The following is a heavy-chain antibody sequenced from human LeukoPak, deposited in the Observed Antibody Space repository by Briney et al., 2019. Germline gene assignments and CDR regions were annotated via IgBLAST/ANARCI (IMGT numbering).Heavy chain of an antibody. CDR3: ARGGGFLTGDAFDI. Sequence: QPGGSLRLSCAASGFTFSSYWMHWVRQAPGKGPVWVSRINSDGNIMNYAASVKGRFTISRDNAKNTLYLQMNSLRAEDTAFYFCARGGGFLTGDAFDIWGQGTLVTVSS. D-gene: IGHD3-9*01. CDR2: INSDGNIM. J-gene: IGHJ3*02. V-gene: IGHV3-74*01. CDR1: GFTFSSYW.